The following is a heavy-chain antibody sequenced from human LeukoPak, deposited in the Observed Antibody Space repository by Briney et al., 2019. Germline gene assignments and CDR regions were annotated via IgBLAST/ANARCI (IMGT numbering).Heavy chain of an antibody. D-gene: IGHD6-19*01. CDR1: SDSISSYY. J-gene: IGHJ4*02. CDR3: AREPGYSSGSVD. CDR2: IYHSGST. V-gene: IGHV4-38-2*02. Sequence: PSETLSPTCTVSSDSISSYYWGWIRQPPGKGLERIGSIYHSGSTYYNPSLKSRVTISLDTSKNQFSLKLSSVTAADTAVYYCAREPGYSSGSVDWGQGTLVTVPS.